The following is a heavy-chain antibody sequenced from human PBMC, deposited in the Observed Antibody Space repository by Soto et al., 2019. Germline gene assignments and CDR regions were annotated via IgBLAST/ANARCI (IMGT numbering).Heavy chain of an antibody. D-gene: IGHD2-2*01. V-gene: IGHV1-3*01. J-gene: IGHJ6*02. CDR1: GYTFTSYA. Sequence: ASVKVSWKASGYTFTSYAMHWVRQAPGQRLEWIGWINAGNGNTKYSQKFQGRVTITRDTSASTAYMELSSLRSEDTAVYYCARAGPSYCSSTSCQAMFYYGMDVWGQGTTVTVSS. CDR3: ARAGPSYCSSTSCQAMFYYGMDV. CDR2: INAGNGNT.